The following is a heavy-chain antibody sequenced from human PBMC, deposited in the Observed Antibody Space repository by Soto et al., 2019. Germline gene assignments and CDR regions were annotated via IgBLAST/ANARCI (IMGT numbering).Heavy chain of an antibody. D-gene: IGHD3-22*01. V-gene: IGHV1-69*13. CDR1: GGTFSSYA. J-gene: IGHJ6*02. CDR2: IIPIFGTA. CDR3: ASGRFVYYYDSSGYYYYYYYGMDV. Sequence: ASVKVSCKASGGTFSSYAISWVRQAPGQGLEWVGGIIPIFGTANYAQKFQGRVTITADESTSTAYMELSSLRSEDTAVYYCASGRFVYYYDSSGYYYYYYYGMDVWGQGTTVTVSS.